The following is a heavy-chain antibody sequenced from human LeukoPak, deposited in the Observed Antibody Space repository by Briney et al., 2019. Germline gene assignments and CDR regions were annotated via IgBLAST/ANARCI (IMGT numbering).Heavy chain of an antibody. CDR1: GGCISSSNW. J-gene: IGHJ2*01. D-gene: IGHD4-17*01. CDR3: ARVEDYVDANWYFDL. V-gene: IGHV4-4*02. CDR2: IYHSGST. Sequence: PSGTLSLTCAVSGGCISSSNWWSWVRQPPGKGLKWIGEIYHSGSTNYNPSLKSRVTISVDKSKNQFSLKLSSVTAADTAVYYCARVEDYVDANWYFDLWGRGTLVTVSS.